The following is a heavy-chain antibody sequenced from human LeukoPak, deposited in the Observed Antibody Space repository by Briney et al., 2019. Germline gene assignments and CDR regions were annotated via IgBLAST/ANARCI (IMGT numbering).Heavy chain of an antibody. Sequence: GGSLRLSCAASGFTFSNYWIHWVRQAPGKGLVWVSRIDNAGGITTYADSVKGRFTISRDNAENTLYLQMNSLRVEDTAVYYCVRSAFHAGSGNYYDYWGQGTLVTVSS. D-gene: IGHD3-22*01. CDR3: VRSAFHAGSGNYYDY. CDR1: GFTFSNYW. J-gene: IGHJ4*02. V-gene: IGHV3-74*03. CDR2: IDNAGGIT.